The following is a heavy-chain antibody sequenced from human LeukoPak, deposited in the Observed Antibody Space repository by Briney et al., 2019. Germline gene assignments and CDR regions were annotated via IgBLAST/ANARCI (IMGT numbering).Heavy chain of an antibody. CDR3: SRASSSVPNLLDY. CDR2: ISTDGSST. D-gene: IGHD6-19*01. V-gene: IGHV3-74*01. CDR1: GFTFSSNW. Sequence: GGSLRLSCAASGFTFSSNWMHWVRQGPGKGLVWVSRISTDGSSTTYADSVKGRFTISRDNAKNTLYLQMNSLRAEDTAVYYCSRASSSVPNLLDYCIERTLVSDPS. J-gene: IGHJ4*02.